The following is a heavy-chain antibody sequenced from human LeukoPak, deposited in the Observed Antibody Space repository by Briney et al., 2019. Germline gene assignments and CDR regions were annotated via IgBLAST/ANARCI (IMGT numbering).Heavy chain of an antibody. J-gene: IGHJ4*02. Sequence: ASVKVSCKASGYTFTGYYIHWVRQAPGQGLEWVGWINPNSGGTHYAQRFQGRVTMTRDTSITTAYMDLSRLRSDDTAVYFCARDTGYYSSSSGIDYWGQGTLVTVSS. CDR1: GYTFTGYY. V-gene: IGHV1-2*02. D-gene: IGHD6-6*01. CDR3: ARDTGYYSSSSGIDY. CDR2: INPNSGGT.